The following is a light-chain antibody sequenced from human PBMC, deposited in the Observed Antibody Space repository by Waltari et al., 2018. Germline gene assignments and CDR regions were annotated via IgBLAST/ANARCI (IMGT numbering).Light chain of an antibody. J-gene: IGLJ2*01. CDR1: SGSIASNY. CDR2: KIN. CDR3: QSYGSGVI. V-gene: IGLV6-57*03. Sequence: NFMLTQPHSVSESPGKTVTISCTRSSGSIASNYVQWYQQRPGSAPTTVIYKINQGPSWVPVRFSGSIDSSSNSASLTISGLSTEDEADYYGQSYGSGVIFGGGTKLTVL.